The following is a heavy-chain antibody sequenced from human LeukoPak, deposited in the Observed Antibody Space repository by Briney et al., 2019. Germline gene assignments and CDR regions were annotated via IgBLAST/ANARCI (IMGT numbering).Heavy chain of an antibody. J-gene: IGHJ4*02. CDR2: INHSGST. Sequence: SETLSLTCAVYGGSFSGYYWSWIRQPPGKGLEWIGEINHSGSTNYNPSLKSRVTISVDTSKNQFSLKLSSVTAADTAVYYCWRGLSTVTNAFGYWGQGTLVTVSS. D-gene: IGHD4-17*01. CDR1: GGSFSGYY. V-gene: IGHV4-34*01. CDR3: WRGLSTVTNAFGY.